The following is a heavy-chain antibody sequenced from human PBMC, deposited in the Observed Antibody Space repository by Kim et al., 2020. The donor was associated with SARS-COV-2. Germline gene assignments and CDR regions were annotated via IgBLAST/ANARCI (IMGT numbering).Heavy chain of an antibody. Sequence: GGSLRRSCAASGFTFSDHYMDWVRQAPGKGLEWVGRTRNKANSYTTEYAASVKGRFTISRDDSKNSLYLQMNSLKTEDTAVYYCARVKSVGATRGYDAFDIWGQGTMVTVSS. D-gene: IGHD1-26*01. J-gene: IGHJ3*02. CDR3: ARVKSVGATRGYDAFDI. CDR2: TRNKANSYTT. CDR1: GFTFSDHY. V-gene: IGHV3-72*01.